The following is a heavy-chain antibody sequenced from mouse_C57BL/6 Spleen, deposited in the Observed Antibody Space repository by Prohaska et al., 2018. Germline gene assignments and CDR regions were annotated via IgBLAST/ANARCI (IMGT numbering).Heavy chain of an antibody. CDR3: ARKGYYVYYFDY. J-gene: IGHJ2*01. CDR2: IYPGSGST. V-gene: IGHV1-55*01. D-gene: IGHD2-3*01. Sequence: QVQLQQPGAELVKPGASVKMSCKASGYTFTSYWITWVKQRPGQGLEWIGGIYPGSGSTNYNEKFKSKATLTVDTSSSTAYMQLSSLTSEDSAVYYCARKGYYVYYFDYWGQGTTLTVSS. CDR1: GYTFTSYW.